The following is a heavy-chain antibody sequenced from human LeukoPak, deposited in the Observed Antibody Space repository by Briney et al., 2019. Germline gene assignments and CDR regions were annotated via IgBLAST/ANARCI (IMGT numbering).Heavy chain of an antibody. D-gene: IGHD6-25*01. CDR2: IIPIFGTA. CDR1: GGTFSSYA. CDR3: ARDSHPSGSYYHYGMDV. J-gene: IGHJ6*02. Sequence: SVKVSCKASGGTFSSYAISWVRQAPGQGLEWMGGIIPIFGTANYAQKFQGRVTITADESTSTAYMELSSLRSEDTAVYYCARDSHPSGSYYHYGMDVWGQGTTVTVSS. V-gene: IGHV1-69*13.